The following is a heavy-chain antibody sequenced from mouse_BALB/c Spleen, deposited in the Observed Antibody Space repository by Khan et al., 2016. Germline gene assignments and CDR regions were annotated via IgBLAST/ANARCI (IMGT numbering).Heavy chain of an antibody. CDR1: GYTFTSYW. Sequence: VQLQESGAELAKPGASVKMSCKASGYTFTSYWMHWVKQRPGQGLEWIGYINPSTGYTEYNQKFKDKATLTADKSSSTAYMQLSSLTSEDSAVYYCARSYDYFDYWGQGTTLTVSS. V-gene: IGHV1-7*01. D-gene: IGHD2-14*01. CDR3: ARSYDYFDY. J-gene: IGHJ2*01. CDR2: INPSTGYT.